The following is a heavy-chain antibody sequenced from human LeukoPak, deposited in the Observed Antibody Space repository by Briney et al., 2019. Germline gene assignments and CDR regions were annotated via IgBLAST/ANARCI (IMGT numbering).Heavy chain of an antibody. CDR1: GFTFSSYS. CDR2: ISSSSSYI. Sequence: GGSLRLSSAASGFTFSSYSMNWVRQAPGKGMVWVSSISSSSSYIYYADSVKGRFTISRDNAKNSLYLQMNSLRAEDTAVYYCARGRGYSYGRTPFDYWGQGTLVTVSS. V-gene: IGHV3-21*01. CDR3: ARGRGYSYGRTPFDY. J-gene: IGHJ4*02. D-gene: IGHD5-18*01.